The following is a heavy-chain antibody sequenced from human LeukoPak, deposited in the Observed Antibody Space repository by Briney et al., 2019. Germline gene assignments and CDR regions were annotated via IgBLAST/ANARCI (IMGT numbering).Heavy chain of an antibody. CDR3: ARGSGSYYYLSAFDI. J-gene: IGHJ3*02. CDR1: GFTFSSYS. Sequence: PGGSLRLSGAASGFTFSSYSMNWVRQAPGKGLEWVSSISSSSSYIYYADSVKGRFTISRDNAKNSLYLQMNSLRAEDTAVYYCARGSGSYYYLSAFDIWGQGTMVTVSS. D-gene: IGHD1-26*01. CDR2: ISSSSSYI. V-gene: IGHV3-21*01.